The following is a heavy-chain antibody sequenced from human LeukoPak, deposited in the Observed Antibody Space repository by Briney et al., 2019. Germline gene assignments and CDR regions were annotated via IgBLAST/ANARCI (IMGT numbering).Heavy chain of an antibody. J-gene: IGHJ3*02. D-gene: IGHD5-18*01. Sequence: GASVKVSCKASGYTFTSYGISWVRQAPGQGLEWMGRIIPILGIANYAQKFQGRVTITADKSTSTAYMELSSLRSEDTAVYYCARANTAMVDTAAFEIWGQGTMVTVSS. CDR3: ARANTAMVDTAAFEI. CDR1: GYTFTSYG. V-gene: IGHV1-69*04. CDR2: IIPILGIA.